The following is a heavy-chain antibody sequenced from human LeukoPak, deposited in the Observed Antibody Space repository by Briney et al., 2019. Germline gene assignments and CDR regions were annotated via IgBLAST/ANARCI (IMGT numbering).Heavy chain of an antibody. V-gene: IGHV1-46*01. J-gene: IGHJ5*02. CDR3: AKLAASETGEGS. Sequence: ASVKVSCKASGYTFTSYYMHWVRQAPGQGLEWMGVINPSGDSTSYAQKFQGRVTMTRDTSTGTVYMELSSLRSEDTAIYYCAKLAASETGEGSWGQGTLVTVSS. D-gene: IGHD6-13*01. CDR2: INPSGDST. CDR1: GYTFTSYY.